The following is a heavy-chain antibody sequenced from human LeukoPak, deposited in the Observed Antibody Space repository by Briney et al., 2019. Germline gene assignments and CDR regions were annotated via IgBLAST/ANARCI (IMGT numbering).Heavy chain of an antibody. V-gene: IGHV3-23*01. D-gene: IGHD1-14*01. CDR3: AKDRVPDGIWSLDY. Sequence: GGSLRLSCAASGFTFSSSSISWVRQAPGKGLEWVSGIYGSGGGGLYADSVRGRFTISRDDSKNMLYLQMNDLRADDTAVYYCAKDRVPDGIWSLDYWGRGTLVTVSS. J-gene: IGHJ4*02. CDR1: GFTFSSSS. CDR2: IYGSGGGG.